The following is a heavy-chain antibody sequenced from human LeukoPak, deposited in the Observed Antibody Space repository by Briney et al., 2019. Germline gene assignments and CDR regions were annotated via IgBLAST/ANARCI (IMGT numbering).Heavy chain of an antibody. CDR2: FSGSGGNT. Sequence: GGSLRLSCAASGFTFSSYAVSWVRQAPGKGLEWVSTFSGSGGNTYYADSVKGRFTISRDNSKNTLYLQMNSLRAEDTAVYYCAKEPYCGGDCSPGGGAFDIWGQGTMVTVSS. CDR1: GFTFSSYA. CDR3: AKEPYCGGDCSPGGGAFDI. D-gene: IGHD2-21*02. J-gene: IGHJ3*02. V-gene: IGHV3-23*01.